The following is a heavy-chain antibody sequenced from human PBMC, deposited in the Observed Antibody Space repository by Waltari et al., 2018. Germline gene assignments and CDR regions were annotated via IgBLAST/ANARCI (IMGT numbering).Heavy chain of an antibody. Sequence: EVGVGWIRQPPGKALEWLAIIYWNDDERYSPSLKSRLTITQDTSKNQLVLTMTNMEAVDTATYYCASQSYCGGDCSPPYFDYWGQGILVTVSS. J-gene: IGHJ4*02. V-gene: IGHV2-5*01. CDR2: IYWNDDE. CDR1: EVG. D-gene: IGHD2-21*01. CDR3: ASQSYCGGDCSPPYFDY.